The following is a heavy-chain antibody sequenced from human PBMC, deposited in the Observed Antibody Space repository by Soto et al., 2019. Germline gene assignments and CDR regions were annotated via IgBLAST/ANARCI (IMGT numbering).Heavy chain of an antibody. J-gene: IGHJ4*02. CDR3: AARAAYDSSGGLDY. CDR2: INPNSGGT. V-gene: IGHV1-2*02. D-gene: IGHD3-22*01. Sequence: ASVKVSCKASGYTFTGYYMHWVRQAPGQGLEWMGRINPNSGGTNYAQKFQGRVTMTRDTSISTAYMELSRLRSDDTAVYYCAARAAYDSSGGLDYWGQGTLVTVSS. CDR1: GYTFTGYY.